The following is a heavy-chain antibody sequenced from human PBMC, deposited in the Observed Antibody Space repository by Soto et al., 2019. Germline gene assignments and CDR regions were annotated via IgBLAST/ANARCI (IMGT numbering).Heavy chain of an antibody. CDR3: AKDFSSLGWLALGAPFDS. D-gene: IGHD3-22*01. Sequence: EVHLLESGGDVVQPGRSLRLSCAASGFTFSNYAMNWIRQAPGKGLEWLSSISANGRNAYYADSVKGRFTISRDRSKNTLYLQLDSLRVEDTAIYFCAKDFSSLGWLALGAPFDSWGQGTLVTVSS. CDR2: ISANGRNA. J-gene: IGHJ4*02. V-gene: IGHV3-23*01. CDR1: GFTFSNYA.